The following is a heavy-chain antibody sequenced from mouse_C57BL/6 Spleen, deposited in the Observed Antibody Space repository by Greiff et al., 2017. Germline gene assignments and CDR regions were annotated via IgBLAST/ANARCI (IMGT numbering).Heavy chain of an antibody. CDR1: GYTFTDYY. V-gene: IGHV1-26*01. Sequence: EVQLQQSGPELVKPGASVKISCKASGYTFTDYYMNWVKQSHGKSLEWIGDINPNNGGTSYNQKFKGKATLTVDKSSSTAYMELRSLTSEDSAVYYCARISITTVVARGTGYFDYWGQGTTLTVSS. J-gene: IGHJ2*01. CDR2: INPNNGGT. CDR3: ARISITTVVARGTGYFDY. D-gene: IGHD1-1*01.